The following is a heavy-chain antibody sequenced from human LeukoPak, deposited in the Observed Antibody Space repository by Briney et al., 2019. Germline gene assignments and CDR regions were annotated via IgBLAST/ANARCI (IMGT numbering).Heavy chain of an antibody. V-gene: IGHV3-11*01. CDR3: ARVAGGGVLFYFDY. D-gene: IGHD1-26*01. J-gene: IGHJ4*02. CDR1: GCTFSDYD. CDR2: ISSSGNTI. Sequence: PGGSLRLSCVAAGCTFSDYDMSWIRQAPGKGLEWASYISSSGNTIYYADSVKRRFTISRNNAKNSLYLQMHSLRPEHTAVYYCARVAGGGVLFYFDYWGQGTLVTVSS.